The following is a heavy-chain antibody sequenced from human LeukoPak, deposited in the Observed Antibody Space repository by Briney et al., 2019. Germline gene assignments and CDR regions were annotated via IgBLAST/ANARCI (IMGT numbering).Heavy chain of an antibody. CDR2: IYYSGDT. D-gene: IGHD3-22*01. V-gene: IGHV4-59*01. CDR3: ARDSGTYYYDSSGFEGFDF. CDR1: SVSISDYY. Sequence: SETLSLTCTVSSVSISDYYWSWIRQPPGKGLEWIGFIYYSGDTNYNPFLKSRVTMSVDTSKNQFSLKLSSVTAADTAVYYCARDSGTYYYDSSGFEGFDFWGQGTLVTVSS. J-gene: IGHJ4*02.